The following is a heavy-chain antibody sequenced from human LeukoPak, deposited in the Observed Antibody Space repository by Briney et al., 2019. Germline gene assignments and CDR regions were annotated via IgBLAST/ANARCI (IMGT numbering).Heavy chain of an antibody. CDR2: ISWDGGST. CDR3: AKERDSGWYYYFDY. D-gene: IGHD6-19*01. J-gene: IGHJ4*02. CDR1: GFTVSSNY. V-gene: IGHV3-43D*03. Sequence: PGGSLRLSCAASGFTVSSNYMSWVRQAPGKGLEWVSLISWDGGSTYYADSVKGRFTISRDNSKNSLYLQMNSLRAEDTALYYCAKERDSGWYYYFDYWGQGTLVTVSS.